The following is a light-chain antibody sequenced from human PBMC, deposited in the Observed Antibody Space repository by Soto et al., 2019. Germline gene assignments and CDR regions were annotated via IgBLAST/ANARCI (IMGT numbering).Light chain of an antibody. CDR3: QQSYSTPYT. CDR1: QSISSY. J-gene: IGKJ2*01. Sequence: DIQMTQSPSSLSASVGDRVTITCRASQSISSYLNWYQQKPGKAPKLLIYAASSLQSGVPSRFSGSGSGTEFTLIISSLQPEDFATYYCQQSYSTPYTFVQGTKLEIK. CDR2: AAS. V-gene: IGKV1-39*01.